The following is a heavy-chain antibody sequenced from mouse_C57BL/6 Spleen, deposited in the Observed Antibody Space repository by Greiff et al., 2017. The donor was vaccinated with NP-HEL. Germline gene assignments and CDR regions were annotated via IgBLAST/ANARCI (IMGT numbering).Heavy chain of an antibody. D-gene: IGHD1-1*01. J-gene: IGHJ4*01. Sequence: VQLQQPGAELVKPGASVKLSCKASGYTFTSYWMHWVKQRPGQGLAWIGMIHPNSGSTNYNEKFKSKATLTVDKSSSTAYMQLSSLTSEDSAVYYCARFYYGSSPYAMDYWGQGTSVTVSS. CDR1: GYTFTSYW. V-gene: IGHV1-64*01. CDR2: IHPNSGST. CDR3: ARFYYGSSPYAMDY.